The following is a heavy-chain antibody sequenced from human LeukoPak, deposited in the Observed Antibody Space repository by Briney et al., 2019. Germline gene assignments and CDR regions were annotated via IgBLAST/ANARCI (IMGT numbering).Heavy chain of an antibody. CDR2: INPNSGGT. Sequence: ASVKVSCKASGYTFTGYYMHWVRQAPGQGPEWMGWINPNSGGTNYAQKFQGRVTMTRDTSISTAYMELSRLRSDDTAVYYCARDPRDYVWGSYLPYFDYWGQGTLVTVSS. CDR3: ARDPRDYVWGSYLPYFDY. D-gene: IGHD3-16*02. J-gene: IGHJ4*02. CDR1: GYTFTGYY. V-gene: IGHV1-2*02.